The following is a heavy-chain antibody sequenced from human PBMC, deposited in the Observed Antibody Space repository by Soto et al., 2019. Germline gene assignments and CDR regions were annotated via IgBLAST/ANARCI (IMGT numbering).Heavy chain of an antibody. J-gene: IGHJ4*02. Sequence: VQLVESGGGVVQPGRSLRLSCAASGFTFSDYAMHWVRQAPGKGLEWVAVVSHDGRNTHYADSVKGRFTISRDSSKKTGSLEMTSLRAEETAVYYCAKGGRQWLVTSDFNYWGQGALVTVSS. V-gene: IGHV3-30*18. CDR1: GFTFSDYA. D-gene: IGHD6-19*01. CDR3: AKGGRQWLVTSDFNY. CDR2: VSHDGRNT.